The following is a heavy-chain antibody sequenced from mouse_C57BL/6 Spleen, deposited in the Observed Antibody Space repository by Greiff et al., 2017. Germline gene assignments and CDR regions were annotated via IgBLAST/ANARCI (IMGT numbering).Heavy chain of an antibody. CDR1: GYTFTDYY. CDR2: INPNNGGT. CDR3: ARWYYGSRGYAMDY. D-gene: IGHD1-1*01. Sequence: EVQLQQSGPELVKPGASVKISCKASGYTFTDYYMNWVKQSHGKSLELIGDINPNNGGTSYNQKFKGKATLTVDKSSSTAYMELRSLTSEDSAVYYCARWYYGSRGYAMDYWGQGTSVTVSS. J-gene: IGHJ4*01. V-gene: IGHV1-26*01.